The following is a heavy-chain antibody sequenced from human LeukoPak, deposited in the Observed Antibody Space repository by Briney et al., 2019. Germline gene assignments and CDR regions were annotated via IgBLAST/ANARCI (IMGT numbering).Heavy chain of an antibody. V-gene: IGHV3-7*01. Sequence: GGSLRLSCXASGFTFSNYWMTWVRQAPGKGLEWVAHINQDGSEKHYMDSAKGRFTISRDNAKNSLPLQMNSLRAEDTAVYYCVRDGGVSGYDLLDYWGQGTLVTVSS. J-gene: IGHJ4*02. D-gene: IGHD5-12*01. CDR2: INQDGSEK. CDR3: VRDGGVSGYDLLDY. CDR1: GFTFSNYW.